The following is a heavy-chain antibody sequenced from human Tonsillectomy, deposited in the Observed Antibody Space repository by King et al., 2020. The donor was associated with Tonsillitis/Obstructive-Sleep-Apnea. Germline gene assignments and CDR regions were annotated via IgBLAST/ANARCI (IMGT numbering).Heavy chain of an antibody. D-gene: IGHD2-2*01. CDR2: IYYSGTT. J-gene: IGHJ6*03. Sequence: LQLQESGPGLVKSSETLSLTCTVSGDSISSSLYYWGWIRQPPGKGLEWIGTIYYSGTTYYNPSLESRATISVDTSKNQFSLKLSSVIAADTAVYYCARHTRDSNSWDYVYYMDVWGEGTTVTVSS. CDR3: ARHTRDSNSWDYVYYMDV. V-gene: IGHV4-39*01. CDR1: GDSISSSLYY.